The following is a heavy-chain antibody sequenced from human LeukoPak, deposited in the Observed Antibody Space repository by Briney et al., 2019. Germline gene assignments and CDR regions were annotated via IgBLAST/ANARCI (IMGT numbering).Heavy chain of an antibody. Sequence: PGGSLRLSCAASGFTFSRYSMNWVRQAPGKGLEWVSYISSSSSNINYADTVKGRFTTSRDNAKNSLYLQMNSLRADDTAVYYCAKDYGYGDYGISVRGKNWFDPWGQGTLVTVSS. D-gene: IGHD4-17*01. CDR2: ISSSSSNI. V-gene: IGHV3-48*01. J-gene: IGHJ5*02. CDR3: AKDYGYGDYGISVRGKNWFDP. CDR1: GFTFSRYS.